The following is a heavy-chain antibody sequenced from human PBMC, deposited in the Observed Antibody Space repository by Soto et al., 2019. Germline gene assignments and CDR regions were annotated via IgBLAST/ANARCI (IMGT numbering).Heavy chain of an antibody. CDR1: GFTFDDYA. D-gene: IGHD6-13*01. CDR3: VKDESINWYSGHFRH. Sequence: EVQLVESGGGLVQPGRSLSLSCAASGFTFDDYAMHWVRQVPGKGLEWVSGINWNSGSIGYADSVKGRFAISRDNAKNSLHLQMNSLRAEDTAFYYCVKDESINWYSGHFRHWGQGTLVTVSS. CDR2: INWNSGSI. V-gene: IGHV3-9*01. J-gene: IGHJ1*01.